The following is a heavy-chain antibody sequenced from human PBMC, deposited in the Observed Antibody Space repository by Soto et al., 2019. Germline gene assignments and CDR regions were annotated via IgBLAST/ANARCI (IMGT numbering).Heavy chain of an antibody. Sequence: SETLSLTCTFSGVLLGSDAYYWSWIRQHPGKGLEWIGNIYHTGNTYYNPSLKSRVVISLDAYQNQFFLRLSSVTAADTASADGGRSRFRGKRWAQFDYWGQGARVT. CDR1: GVLLGSDAYY. CDR2: IYHTGNT. D-gene: IGHD3-16*02. J-gene: IGHJ4*02. CDR3: GRSRFRGKRWAQFDY. V-gene: IGHV4-31*03.